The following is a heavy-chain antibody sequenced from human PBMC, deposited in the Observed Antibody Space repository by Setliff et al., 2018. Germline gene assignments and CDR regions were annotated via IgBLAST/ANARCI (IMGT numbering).Heavy chain of an antibody. CDR1: GYTFNTFG. CDR2: ISPYNGDT. Sequence: WASVKVSCKTSGYTFNTFGISWVRRAPGQGLDWMGWISPYNGDTKSAQKFQGRVTMTIDTSTSTAYVEVRSLTSDDTAVYYCARSPPNRGVGQGHYMDVWGIGTKVTVSS. J-gene: IGHJ6*03. CDR3: ARSPPNRGVGQGHYMDV. V-gene: IGHV1-18*01. D-gene: IGHD1-26*01.